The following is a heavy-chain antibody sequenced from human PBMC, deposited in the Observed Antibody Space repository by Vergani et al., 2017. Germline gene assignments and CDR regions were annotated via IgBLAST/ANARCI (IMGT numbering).Heavy chain of an antibody. Sequence: QVQLQESGPGLVKPSGTLSLTCTVSGGSISSYYWSWIRQPPGKGLEWIGYIYYSGSTNYNPSLKSRVTISVDTSKNQFSLKLSSVTAADTAVYYCARVAKDYYYYGMDVWGQGTTVTVSS. CDR2: IYYSGST. J-gene: IGHJ6*02. CDR1: GGSISSYY. CDR3: ARVAKDYYYYGMDV. V-gene: IGHV4-59*01.